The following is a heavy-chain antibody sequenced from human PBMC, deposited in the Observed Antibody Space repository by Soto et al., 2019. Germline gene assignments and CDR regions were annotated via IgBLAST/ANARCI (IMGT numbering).Heavy chain of an antibody. CDR3: ARGFCSSAICYAVDY. D-gene: IGHD2-2*01. Sequence: SETLSLTCTVSGGSISSGGYYWSWIRQHPGKGLEWIGYIYYSGSTFYNPSLKSRVTMALDTSKNQFSLNLSSVTAADTAVYYCARGFCSSAICYAVDYWGQGTLVSVSS. CDR1: GGSISSGGYY. V-gene: IGHV4-31*03. J-gene: IGHJ4*02. CDR2: IYYSGST.